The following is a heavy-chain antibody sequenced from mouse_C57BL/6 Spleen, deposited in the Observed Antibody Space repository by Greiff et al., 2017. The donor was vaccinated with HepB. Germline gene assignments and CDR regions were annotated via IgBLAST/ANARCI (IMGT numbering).Heavy chain of an antibody. Sequence: EVQLQQSGPELVKPGASVKISCKASGYTFTDYYMNWVKQSHGKSLEWIGDINPNNGGTSYNQKFKGKATLTVDTSSSTAYMELRSLTSEDSAVYYCTRGGLPLFAYWGQGTLVTVSA. CDR3: TRGGLPLFAY. J-gene: IGHJ3*01. D-gene: IGHD2-4*01. V-gene: IGHV1-26*01. CDR2: INPNNGGT. CDR1: GYTFTDYY.